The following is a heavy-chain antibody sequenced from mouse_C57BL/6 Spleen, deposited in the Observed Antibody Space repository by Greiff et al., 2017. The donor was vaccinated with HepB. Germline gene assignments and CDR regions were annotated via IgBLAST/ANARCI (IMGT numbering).Heavy chain of an antibody. Sequence: QVQLQQSGAELVRPGASVTLSCKASGYTFTDYEMHWVQQTPVNGLEWIGAIDPETGGTAYNQKFKGKAILTADKSSITAYMELRSLTSEDSAFYYCTRSWYYAMDYWGQGTSVTVSS. CDR1: GYTFTDYE. J-gene: IGHJ4*01. V-gene: IGHV1-15*01. CDR3: TRSWYYAMDY. CDR2: IDPETGGT.